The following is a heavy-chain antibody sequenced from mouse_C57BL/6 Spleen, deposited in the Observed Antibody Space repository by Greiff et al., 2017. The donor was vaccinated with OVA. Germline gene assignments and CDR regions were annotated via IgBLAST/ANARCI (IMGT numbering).Heavy chain of an antibody. J-gene: IGHJ2*01. V-gene: IGHV1-53*01. CDR1: GYTFTDYR. CDR2: INPGSGGI. Sequence: VQLQEPGADLVKPGASVKLSCKASGYTFTDYRMHWVKQRPGQGLEWIGYINPGSGGINYNEKFKGKATLTVDKSSSTAYMQLSSMTSEDSAVYFCARDDDAGEACYFDDWGQGTTVTVSS. D-gene: IGHD2-4*01. CDR3: ARDDDAGEACYFDD.